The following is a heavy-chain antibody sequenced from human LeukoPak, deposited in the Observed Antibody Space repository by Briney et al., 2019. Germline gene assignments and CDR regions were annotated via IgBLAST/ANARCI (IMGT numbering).Heavy chain of an antibody. Sequence: SETLSLTCTVSGGSISSGDYYWSWIRQPPGKGLEWIGEINHSGSTNYNPSLKSRVTISVDTSKNQFSLKLSSVTAADTAVYYCARGLLWLGEFLDYWGQGTLVTVSS. J-gene: IGHJ4*02. D-gene: IGHD3-10*01. CDR2: INHSGST. CDR3: ARGLLWLGEFLDY. V-gene: IGHV4-39*07. CDR1: GGSISSGDYY.